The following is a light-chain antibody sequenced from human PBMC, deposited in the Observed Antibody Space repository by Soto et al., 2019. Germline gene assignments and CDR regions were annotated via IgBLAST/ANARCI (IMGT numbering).Light chain of an antibody. CDR2: SAS. CDR3: QQYGSSPGT. CDR1: QSVGHNY. V-gene: IGKV3-20*01. J-gene: IGKJ1*01. Sequence: EIVLTQSPGTLSLSPGERATLSCRASQSVGHNYLAWYQQKLGQAPRLLIYSASYRTTGTPDRFSGSGTGTDFTLTISGLEPEDFAVSYCQQYGSSPGTFGQGTKVEIK.